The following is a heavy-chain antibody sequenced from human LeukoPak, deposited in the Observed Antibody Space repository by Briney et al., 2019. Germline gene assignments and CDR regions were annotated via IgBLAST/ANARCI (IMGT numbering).Heavy chain of an antibody. CDR2: ISGSGGST. CDR1: GFTFSSYA. V-gene: IGHV3-23*01. Sequence: PGGSLRLSCAASGFTFSSYAMSWVRQAPGKGLEWVSAISGSGGSTYYADSAKGRFTISRDNSRNTLYLQMNSLRAEDTAVYYCAKDYDSVWGGIDYWGQGTLVTVSS. D-gene: IGHD3-16*01. CDR3: AKDYDSVWGGIDY. J-gene: IGHJ4*02.